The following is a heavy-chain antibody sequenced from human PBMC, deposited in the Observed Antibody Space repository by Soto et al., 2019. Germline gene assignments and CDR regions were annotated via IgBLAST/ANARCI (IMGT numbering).Heavy chain of an antibody. CDR1: GGSISSYY. Sequence: SETLSLTCTVSGGSISSYYWSWIRQPPGKGLEWIGYIYYSGSTNYNPSLKSRVTISVDTSKNQFSLTLSSVTGADTAVYFCASSTQYHFDSSGFPTGPHFALDVWGRGKMVTVSS. CDR3: ASSTQYHFDSSGFPTGPHFALDV. V-gene: IGHV4-59*12. J-gene: IGHJ3*01. D-gene: IGHD3-22*01. CDR2: IYYSGST.